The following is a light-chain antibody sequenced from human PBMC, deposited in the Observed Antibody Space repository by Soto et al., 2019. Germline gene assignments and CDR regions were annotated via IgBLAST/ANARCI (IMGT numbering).Light chain of an antibody. V-gene: IGKV3-15*01. CDR2: GAS. J-gene: IGKJ1*01. CDR1: QSVSSN. CDR3: QQYNNCPQT. Sequence: EIVMTQSPATLSVSPGERATLSCRASQSVSSNLAWYQQKPGQAPRLLIYGASTRATGIPARFSGSRSGTEFTLTSSSRQSEDCAVYYCQQYNNCPQTFGQGTKVEIK.